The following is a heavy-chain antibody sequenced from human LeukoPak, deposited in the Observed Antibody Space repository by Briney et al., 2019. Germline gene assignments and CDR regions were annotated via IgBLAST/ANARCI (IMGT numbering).Heavy chain of an antibody. CDR2: ISESGSHESI. V-gene: IGHV3-23*01. J-gene: IGHJ4*02. Sequence: GGSLRLSCAASGFVFSSYAMSWVRRAPGKGLEWVSVISESGSHESIYYADSVKGRFTISRDNSKNTLYLQMNRLTVDDTAIYYCAKPIAGGSAPDYCGPGTLVTVSS. D-gene: IGHD3-10*01. CDR1: GFVFSSYA. CDR3: AKPIAGGSAPDY.